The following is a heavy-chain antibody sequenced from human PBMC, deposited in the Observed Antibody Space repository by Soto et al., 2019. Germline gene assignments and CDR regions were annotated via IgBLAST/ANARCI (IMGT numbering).Heavy chain of an antibody. D-gene: IGHD1-1*01. Sequence: SVKVSCKASRYSCTTYALHCVLQSPLQRRDWMGCINAGNGDTKYSEKFQGRVTITRDTSANTAYMELSSLRSEDTSVYYCVRDPGTGAALRAYHFDYWGQGTLVTVSS. J-gene: IGHJ4*02. CDR2: INAGNGDT. CDR1: RYSCTTYA. V-gene: IGHV1-3*01. CDR3: VRDPGTGAALRAYHFDY.